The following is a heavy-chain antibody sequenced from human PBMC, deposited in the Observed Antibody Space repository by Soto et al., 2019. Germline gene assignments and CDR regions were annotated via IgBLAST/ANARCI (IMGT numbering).Heavy chain of an antibody. D-gene: IGHD6-13*01. CDR3: ASSNIVAAPYGMDV. CDR1: GYTFTRYA. Sequence: ASVKVSCKAPGYTFTRYAMHWVRQAPGQRLEWMGWINAGNGNTKYSQKFQGRVTITRDTSASTAYMELSSLRSEDTAVYYCASSNIVAAPYGMDVWGQGTTVTVS. J-gene: IGHJ6*02. CDR2: INAGNGNT. V-gene: IGHV1-3*01.